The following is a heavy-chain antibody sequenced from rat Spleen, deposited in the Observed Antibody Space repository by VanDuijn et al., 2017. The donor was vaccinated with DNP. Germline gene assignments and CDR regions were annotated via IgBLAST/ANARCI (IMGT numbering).Heavy chain of an antibody. CDR3: ARWVRYFDS. Sequence: EVQLQESGPGLVRPSQSLSLTCSVTDFSITSDYWAWIRKFPRNKMEWMGYISYSGGTRYNPSLKSRISITRDTSENQFFLHLNSVTTEDTATYYCARWVRYFDSWGQGVMVTVSS. J-gene: IGHJ2*01. V-gene: IGHV3-1*01. D-gene: IGHD1-1*01. CDR2: ISYSGGT. CDR1: DFSITSDY.